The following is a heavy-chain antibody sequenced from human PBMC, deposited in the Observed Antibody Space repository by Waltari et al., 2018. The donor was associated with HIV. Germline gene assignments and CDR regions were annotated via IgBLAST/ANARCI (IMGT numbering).Heavy chain of an antibody. CDR3: AKDHGGYWRRDDIYFDV. V-gene: IGHV3-9*01. CDR1: GLAIDDYA. Sequence: EVQLVDSGGGLVQPGRSLRLSCAGSGLAIDDYAMHCVRQRPGKGLGWVSAISYNSGSAAYADSVRGRFTVSRDNSKNSVYLQMDSLRPEDTAFYFCAKDHGGYWRRDDIYFDVWGRGTKVTVSS. J-gene: IGHJ3*01. D-gene: IGHD3-22*01. CDR2: ISYNSGSA.